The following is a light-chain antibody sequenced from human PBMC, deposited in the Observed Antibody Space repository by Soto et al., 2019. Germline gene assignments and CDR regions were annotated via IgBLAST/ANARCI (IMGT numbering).Light chain of an antibody. J-gene: IGKJ1*01. CDR2: GAS. Sequence: EIVMTQSPVTLSLSPGDRATLSCRASQSVANNLAWFQQRPGQAPMLLVYGASATATGIPARFSGSGSGTEFTLTSSSLQSEYFAVYYCQQYNDWPRTFGQGTKVEIK. V-gene: IGKV3-15*01. CDR1: QSVANN. CDR3: QQYNDWPRT.